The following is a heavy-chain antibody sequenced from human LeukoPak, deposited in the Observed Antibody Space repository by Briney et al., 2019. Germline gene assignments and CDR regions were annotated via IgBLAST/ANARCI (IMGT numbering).Heavy chain of an antibody. V-gene: IGHV1-24*01. CDR3: ARDKWTGTTHSFDY. D-gene: IGHD1-1*01. J-gene: IGHJ4*02. Sequence: ASVKVSCKVSGYTLTELSMHWVRQAPGKGLEWMGGFDPEDGETIYAQKFQGSVTITADESTSTAYMELSSLRSEDTAVYYCARDKWTGTTHSFDYWGQGTLVTVSS. CDR1: GYTLTELS. CDR2: FDPEDGET.